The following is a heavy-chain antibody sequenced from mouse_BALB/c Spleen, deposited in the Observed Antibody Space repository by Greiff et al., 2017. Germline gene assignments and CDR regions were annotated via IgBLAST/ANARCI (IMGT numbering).Heavy chain of an antibody. D-gene: IGHD2-14*01. V-gene: IGHV5-6-5*01. J-gene: IGHJ4*01. CDR1: GFTFSSYA. CDR3: ARGQDVRRIRAAMDY. CDR2: ISSGGST. Sequence: EVQLVESGGGLVQPGGSLKLSCVASGFTFSSYAISWVRPTPEKRLEWVASISSGGSTYYPDSVKGRFTISRDNARNILYLQMSSLRSEYTAMYYCARGQDVRRIRAAMDYWGQGTSVTVSS.